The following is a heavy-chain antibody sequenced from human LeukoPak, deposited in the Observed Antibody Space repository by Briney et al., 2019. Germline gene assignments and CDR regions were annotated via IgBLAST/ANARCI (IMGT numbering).Heavy chain of an antibody. J-gene: IGHJ5*02. CDR2: IYDSGSA. CDR1: GGSTSSYQ. D-gene: IGHD3-10*01. Sequence: PSETLSLTCTVSGGSTSSYQWSWVRQPPGKGLEWIGNIYDSGSANYNPSLKSRVVISVDTSKNQFSLNLTPVTAADTAVYYCARGIWFGEFLILGNWFDPWGQGTLVTVSS. CDR3: ARGIWFGEFLILGNWFDP. V-gene: IGHV4-59*12.